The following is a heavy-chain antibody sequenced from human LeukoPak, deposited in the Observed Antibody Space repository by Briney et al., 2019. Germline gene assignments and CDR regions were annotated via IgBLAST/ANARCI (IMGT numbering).Heavy chain of an antibody. CDR1: GFTFSSYS. CDR3: ARSVAVAATNYDY. D-gene: IGHD6-19*01. CDR2: ISSSSSYI. Sequence: PGGSLRLSCAASGFTFSSYSMNWVRQAPGKGLEWVSSISSSSSYIYYADSVKGRFTISRDNAKNSLHLQMNSLRAEDTAVYYCARSVAVAATNYDYWGQGTLVTVSS. J-gene: IGHJ4*02. V-gene: IGHV3-21*01.